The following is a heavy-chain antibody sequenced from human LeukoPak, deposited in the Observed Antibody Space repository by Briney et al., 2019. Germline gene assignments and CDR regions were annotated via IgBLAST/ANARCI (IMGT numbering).Heavy chain of an antibody. CDR3: ARVTTLTKYYSGMDI. V-gene: IGHV3-30*03. D-gene: IGHD1-14*01. CDR2: ISYDGNSK. Sequence: GGSLRLSCAGSGFTFITYVIHWVRQAPGKGLEWAALISYDGNSKYYADSVKGRFTISRDNSKNTVYLQMDSLRAEDTAVYYCARVTTLTKYYSGMDIWGQGTTVTVSS. CDR1: GFTFITYV. J-gene: IGHJ6*02.